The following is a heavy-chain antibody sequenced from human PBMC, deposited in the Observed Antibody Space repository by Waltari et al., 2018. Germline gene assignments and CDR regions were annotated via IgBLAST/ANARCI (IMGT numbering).Heavy chain of an antibody. D-gene: IGHD6-19*01. CDR1: GYSFTSYW. J-gene: IGHJ4*02. CDR3: ARLRLAVAGPGEY. Sequence: EVQLVQSGAEVKKPGESLKISCKGSGYSFTSYWIGWVRQIPGKGLEWMGFIYPGDSDSRYSPSLQGQVTISADKSISTAYLQWSSLKASDTAMYYCARLRLAVAGPGEYWGQGTLVTVSS. CDR2: IYPGDSDS. V-gene: IGHV5-51*01.